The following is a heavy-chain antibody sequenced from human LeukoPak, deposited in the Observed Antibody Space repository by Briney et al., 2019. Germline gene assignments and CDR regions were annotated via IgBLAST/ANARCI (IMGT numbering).Heavy chain of an antibody. D-gene: IGHD3-22*01. CDR2: MTGSGDFT. Sequence: GGSLRLSCTTSGFTFSSYAMSGVRQAPGEGLEWVSTMTGSGDFTYYADSVKGRFTVSRDNSKNTLYLHMSSLRAEDTAIYYCANPDSSGFYLSIRFDFWGQGTLVTVSS. V-gene: IGHV3-23*01. CDR1: GFTFSSYA. CDR3: ANPDSSGFYLSIRFDF. J-gene: IGHJ4*02.